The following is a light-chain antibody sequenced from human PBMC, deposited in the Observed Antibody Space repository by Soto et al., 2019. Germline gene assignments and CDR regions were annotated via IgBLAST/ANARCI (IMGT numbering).Light chain of an antibody. CDR3: AGWDDSLNGPV. Sequence: QSVLTQPPSASGTPGQRVPISCSGSSSNIGSNTVNWYRQLPGTAPKLLIYSNNRRPSGVPDRFSGSKSGTSASLAISGLQSEDEADYYCAGWDDSLNGPVFGGGTKLTVL. CDR1: SSNIGSNT. CDR2: SNN. V-gene: IGLV1-44*01. J-gene: IGLJ2*01.